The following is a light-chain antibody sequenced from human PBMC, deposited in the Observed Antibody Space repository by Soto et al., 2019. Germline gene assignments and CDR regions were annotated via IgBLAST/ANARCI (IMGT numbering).Light chain of an antibody. CDR2: GAS. V-gene: IGKV3-20*01. Sequence: EIVLTQSPGTLSLSPGERAALSCRASESVSDGSLAWYQQKSGQAPRLLIYGASSRATGIPDRFSGSGSGTDFTLTISSLEPEDFAVYSCQQYGTSPPRFGQGTKVAIK. CDR1: ESVSDGS. CDR3: QQYGTSPPR. J-gene: IGKJ1*01.